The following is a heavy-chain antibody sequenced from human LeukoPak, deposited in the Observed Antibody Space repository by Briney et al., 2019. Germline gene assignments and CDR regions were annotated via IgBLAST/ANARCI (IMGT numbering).Heavy chain of an antibody. CDR2: IIPIFGTA. CDR1: GGTFSSYA. D-gene: IGHD2-15*01. Sequence: SVKASCKASGGTFSSYAISWVRQAPGQGLEWMGRIIPIFGTANYAQKFQGRVTITTDESTSTAYMELSSLRSEDTAVYYCASLDCSGGSCYSLYYYMDVWGKGTTVTVSS. J-gene: IGHJ6*03. V-gene: IGHV1-69*05. CDR3: ASLDCSGGSCYSLYYYMDV.